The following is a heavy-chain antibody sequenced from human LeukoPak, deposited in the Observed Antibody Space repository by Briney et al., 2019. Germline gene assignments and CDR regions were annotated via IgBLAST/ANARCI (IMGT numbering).Heavy chain of an antibody. CDR3: ARHPSSGYYSHVDY. Sequence: SETLSLTCTVSGGSISSGGSYWSWIRQHPGMGLEWIGYIYYSGSTYYNPSLKSRVTISVDTSKNQFSLKLSSVTAADTAVYYCARHPSSGYYSHVDYWGQGTLVTVSS. J-gene: IGHJ4*02. V-gene: IGHV4-31*03. CDR1: GGSISSGGSY. CDR2: IYYSGST. D-gene: IGHD3-22*01.